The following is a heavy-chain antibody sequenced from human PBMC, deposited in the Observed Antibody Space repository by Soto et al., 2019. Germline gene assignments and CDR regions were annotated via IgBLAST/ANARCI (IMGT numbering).Heavy chain of an antibody. CDR1: GFTFSSYD. CDR2: IGTAGDT. J-gene: IGHJ3*02. Sequence: EVQLVESGGGLVQPGGSLRLSCAASGFTFSSYDMRWVRQATGKGLEWVSAIGTAGDTYYPGSVKGRFTISRENAKNSLYLQMNSLRAGDTAVYYCARVGSSGWVTHAFDIWGQGTMVTVSS. CDR3: ARVGSSGWVTHAFDI. V-gene: IGHV3-13*01. D-gene: IGHD6-19*01.